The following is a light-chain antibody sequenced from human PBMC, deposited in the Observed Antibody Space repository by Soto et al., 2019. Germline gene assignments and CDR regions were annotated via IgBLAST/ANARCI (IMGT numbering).Light chain of an antibody. CDR2: TNN. Sequence: QSVLTQPPSASEAPGQRVTISCSGSNSNIGSHPVNWYQQLPGTAPKLLIYTNNQRPSGVPDRFSGSKSGTSASLAISGLQSEDEADYYCATWDDSLNGPVFGGGTKVTV. CDR3: ATWDDSLNGPV. V-gene: IGLV1-44*01. CDR1: NSNIGSHP. J-gene: IGLJ2*01.